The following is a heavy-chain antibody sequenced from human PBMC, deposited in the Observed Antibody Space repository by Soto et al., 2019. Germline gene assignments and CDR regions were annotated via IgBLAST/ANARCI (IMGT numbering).Heavy chain of an antibody. CDR1: GFTVSSNY. V-gene: IGHV3-66*01. J-gene: IGHJ4*01. CDR3: AIIQCASSSHSDY. D-gene: IGHD6-13*01. CDR2: IYSGGST. Sequence: EVQLVESGGGLVQPGGSLRLSCAASGFTVSSNYMSWVRQAPGKGLEWVSVIYSGGSTYYADSVKGRFTLSRDISNNSLYLQLTSPRAEPTTVYYCAIIQCASSSHSDYCGHGTLVTVSS.